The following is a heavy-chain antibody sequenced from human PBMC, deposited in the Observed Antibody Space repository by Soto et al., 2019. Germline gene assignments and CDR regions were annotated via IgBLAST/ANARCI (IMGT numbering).Heavy chain of an antibody. CDR1: GGSISSGGYY. CDR3: ARHNYDSSGTAVDV. Sequence: QVQLQESGPGLVKPSQTLSLTCTVSGGSISSGGYYWSWIRQHPGKGLEWIGYIYYSGSTYYNPSLTRRVTIAVDTSKNQFSLKLSSVTAADTAVYYCARHNYDSSGTAVDVWGQGTTVTVSS. V-gene: IGHV4-31*03. D-gene: IGHD3-22*01. J-gene: IGHJ6*02. CDR2: IYYSGST.